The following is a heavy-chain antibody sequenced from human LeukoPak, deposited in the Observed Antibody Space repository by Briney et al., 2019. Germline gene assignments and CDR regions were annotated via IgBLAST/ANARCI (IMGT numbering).Heavy chain of an antibody. D-gene: IGHD3-10*01. J-gene: IGHJ6*03. CDR1: GFTFSSYA. CDR3: ARDGGVRGPDYYYYMDV. V-gene: IGHV3-30*02. Sequence: GGSLRLSCAASGFTFSSYAMHWVRQAPGKGLEWVAFIRYDGSYKNYADSVKGRFTISRDISKSTLYLQMNSLRAADTAVYYCARDGGVRGPDYYYYMDVRGKGTTVTISS. CDR2: IRYDGSYK.